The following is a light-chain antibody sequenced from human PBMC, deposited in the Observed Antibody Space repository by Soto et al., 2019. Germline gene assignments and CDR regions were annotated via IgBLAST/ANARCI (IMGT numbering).Light chain of an antibody. CDR3: QQYGRSWWT. CDR1: QSVTSSY. Sequence: EIVLTQSPGTLSLSPGERATLSCRTSQSVTSSYLAWYQQNPGQAPRLLIYGASNRATGIPDRFSGSGSGTDFTLTISRLEPEDFAVYYCQQYGRSWWTFGQGTKVEI. CDR2: GAS. J-gene: IGKJ1*01. V-gene: IGKV3-20*01.